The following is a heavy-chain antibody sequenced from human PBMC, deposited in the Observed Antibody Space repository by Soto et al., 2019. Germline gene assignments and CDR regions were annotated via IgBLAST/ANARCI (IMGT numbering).Heavy chain of an antibody. V-gene: IGHV3-9*01. CDR3: AKDITGYGGTKNFDY. Sequence: GGSLRLSCAASGFTFDDYAMHWVRQAPGKGLEWVSGISWNSGSIGYADSVKGRFTISRDNAKNSLYLQMNSLRAEDTALYYCAKDITGYGGTKNFDYWGQGT. CDR2: ISWNSGSI. D-gene: IGHD4-17*01. CDR1: GFTFDDYA. J-gene: IGHJ4*02.